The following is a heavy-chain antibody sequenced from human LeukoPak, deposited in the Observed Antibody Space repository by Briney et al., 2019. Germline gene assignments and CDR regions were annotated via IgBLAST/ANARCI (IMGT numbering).Heavy chain of an antibody. D-gene: IGHD3-22*01. CDR3: ASGYYYRGDY. J-gene: IGHJ4*02. Sequence: SETLSLTCTVSGGSISSGSYYWSWIRQPAGKGLEWIGRIYTSGSTNYNPSLKSRATISVDTSKNEFSLNLSSVTAADTAVYYCASGYYYRGDYWGQGTLVTVSS. CDR2: IYTSGST. V-gene: IGHV4-61*02. CDR1: GGSISSGSYY.